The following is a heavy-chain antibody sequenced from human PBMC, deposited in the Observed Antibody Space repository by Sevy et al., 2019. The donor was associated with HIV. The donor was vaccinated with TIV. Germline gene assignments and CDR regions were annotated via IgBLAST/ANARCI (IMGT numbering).Heavy chain of an antibody. V-gene: IGHV3-7*01. CDR2: IQEDGSGK. CDR1: GFTFSKYW. CDR3: ATDPFSVTSPNDYMDV. D-gene: IGHD4-17*01. Sequence: GGSLRLSCAASGFTFSKYWMSWVRQASGKGLEWVANIQEDGSGKYYVDAVKGRFTISRDNAKNSLYLQMNSLRAEDTAVYYCATDPFSVTSPNDYMDVWGKGTTVTVSS. J-gene: IGHJ6*03.